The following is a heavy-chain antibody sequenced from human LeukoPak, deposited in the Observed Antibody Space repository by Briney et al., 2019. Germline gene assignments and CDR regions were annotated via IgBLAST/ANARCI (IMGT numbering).Heavy chain of an antibody. CDR2: ISSSGSTI. J-gene: IGHJ4*02. V-gene: IGHV3-11*01. CDR1: GFTFSDYY. CDR3: ARASPTNWNYVNY. Sequence: TGGSLRLSCAASGFTFSDYYMTWIRQAPGKGLECLSYISSSGSTIYYADSLKGRFTISRDNAKSSLYLQMNSLRADDTAVYYCARASPTNWNYVNYWGQGTLVTVSS. D-gene: IGHD1-7*01.